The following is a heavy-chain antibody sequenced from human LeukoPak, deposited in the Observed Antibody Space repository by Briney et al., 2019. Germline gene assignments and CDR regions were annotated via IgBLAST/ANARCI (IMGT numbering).Heavy chain of an antibody. Sequence: ASVKVSCKASGYTFTSYDINWVRQAPGQGLEWMGWMNPNSGNTGYAQKFQGRVTMTRNTSISTAYMELSSLRSGDTAVYYCATPAYYDFWGGYYTGGRYYYMDVWGKGTTVTVSS. CDR1: GYTFTSYD. D-gene: IGHD3-3*01. J-gene: IGHJ6*03. CDR3: ATPAYYDFWGGYYTGGRYYYMDV. CDR2: MNPNSGNT. V-gene: IGHV1-8*01.